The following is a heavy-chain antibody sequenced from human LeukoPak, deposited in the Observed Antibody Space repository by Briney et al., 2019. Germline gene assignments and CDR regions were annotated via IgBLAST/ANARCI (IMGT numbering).Heavy chain of an antibody. V-gene: IGHV3-7*01. CDR1: GFTFGSYW. J-gene: IGHJ4*02. CDR2: IKRDGSEK. CDR3: ARLYGDVTVCDY. D-gene: IGHD1-20*01. Sequence: PGGSLRLSCAASGFTFGSYWMSWVRQAPGKGLEWVATIKRDGSEKYYVDSVKGRFTISRDNAENSLFLQMNSLRAEDTAVYYCARLYGDVTVCDYWGQGTLVTVSS.